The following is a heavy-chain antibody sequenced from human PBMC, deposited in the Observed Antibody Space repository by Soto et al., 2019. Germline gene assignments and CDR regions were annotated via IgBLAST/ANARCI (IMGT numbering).Heavy chain of an antibody. D-gene: IGHD6-13*01. Sequence: PGVSLRLSCAASGFTFSSYSMNWVRQAPGKGLEWVSYISSSSTIYYADSVKGRFTISRDNAKNSLYLQMNSLRDEDTAVYYCASVGWYSGTDYFDYWGQGTLVTVSS. V-gene: IGHV3-48*02. CDR3: ASVGWYSGTDYFDY. J-gene: IGHJ4*02. CDR2: ISSSSTI. CDR1: GFTFSSYS.